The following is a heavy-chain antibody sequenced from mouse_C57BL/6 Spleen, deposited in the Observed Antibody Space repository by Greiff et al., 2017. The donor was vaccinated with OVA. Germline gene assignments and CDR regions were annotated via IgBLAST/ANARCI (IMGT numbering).Heavy chain of an antibody. CDR1: GYAFTNYL. V-gene: IGHV1-54*01. CDR2: INPGSGGT. Sequence: VQLQQSGAELVRPGTSVKVSCKASGYAFTNYLIEWVKQRPGQGLEWIGVINPGSGGTNYNEKFKGKATLTADKSSSTAYMQLSSLTSEDSAVYFCARTMVTHYDYWGQGTTLTVSS. J-gene: IGHJ2*01. CDR3: ARTMVTHYDY. D-gene: IGHD2-2*01.